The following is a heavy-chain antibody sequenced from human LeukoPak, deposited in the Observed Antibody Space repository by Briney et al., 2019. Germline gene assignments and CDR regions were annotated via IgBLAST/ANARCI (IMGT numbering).Heavy chain of an antibody. CDR3: TTDYGDYTVAY. J-gene: IGHJ4*02. CDR1: GFTFSNAW. D-gene: IGHD4-17*01. Sequence: GGSLRLSCGASGFTFSNAWMNWVRQAPGKGLEWVGRNKSKTDGGTTDYAAPVKGRFTISRDDSKNTLYLQMNSLKTEDTAVYYCTTDYGDYTVAYWGQGTLVTVS. V-gene: IGHV3-15*07. CDR2: NKSKTDGGTT.